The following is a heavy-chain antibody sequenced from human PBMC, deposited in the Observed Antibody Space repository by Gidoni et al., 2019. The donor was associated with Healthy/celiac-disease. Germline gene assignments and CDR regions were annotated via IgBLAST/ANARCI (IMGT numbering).Heavy chain of an antibody. D-gene: IGHD6-13*01. Sequence: EVQLLESGGGLVQPGGSLRLSCAASGSTFSSYAMSWVRQAQGKGLEWVSAISGSGGSTYYADSVKGRLTISRDNSKNTLYLQMNSLRAEDTAVYYCAKDRYSSSWFTGYFDYWGQGTLVTVSS. CDR1: GSTFSSYA. J-gene: IGHJ4*02. V-gene: IGHV3-23*01. CDR3: AKDRYSSSWFTGYFDY. CDR2: ISGSGGST.